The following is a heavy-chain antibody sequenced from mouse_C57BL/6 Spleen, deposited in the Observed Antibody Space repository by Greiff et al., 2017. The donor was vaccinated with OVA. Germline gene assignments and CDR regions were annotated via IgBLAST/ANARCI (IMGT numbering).Heavy chain of an antibody. CDR1: GYTFTDYY. J-gene: IGHJ1*03. CDR3: AREGHYYGSSPYWYFDV. CDR2: IGPGSGST. V-gene: IGHV1-77*01. Sequence: QVQLQQSGAELVKPGASVKISCKASGYTFTDYYINWVKQRPGQGLEWIGKIGPGSGSTYYNEKFKGKATLTADKSSSTAYMQLSSLTSEDSAVYFCAREGHYYGSSPYWYFDVWGTGTTVTVSS. D-gene: IGHD1-1*01.